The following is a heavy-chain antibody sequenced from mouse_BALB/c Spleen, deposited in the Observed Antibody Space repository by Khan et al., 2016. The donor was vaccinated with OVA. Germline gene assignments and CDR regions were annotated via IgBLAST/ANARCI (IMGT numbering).Heavy chain of an antibody. CDR1: GYTFTNYW. J-gene: IGHJ3*01. CDR2: IFPGTGTT. CDR3: ARGYFGNYEFVY. Sequence: QVQLQQSGAELVKPGASVKLSCKTSGYTFTNYWIQWIKQRPGQGLGWIGQIFPGTGTTYYNQNFKDKATLTVDTSSNTAYMHLSSLTSEDSAVYCCARGYFGNYEFVYWGQGTLVTVSP. V-gene: IGHV1S132*01. D-gene: IGHD2-1*01.